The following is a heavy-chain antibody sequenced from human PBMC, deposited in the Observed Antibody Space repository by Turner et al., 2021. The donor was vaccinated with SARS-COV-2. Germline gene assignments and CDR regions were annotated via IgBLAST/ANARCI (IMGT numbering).Heavy chain of an antibody. CDR2: TYYSGST. J-gene: IGHJ5*02. Sequence: QVQLQESGPGLVMPSETLSLTCTVSGGSISSYYWSWIRQPPGKGLEWIGYTYYSGSTNYNPSLKSRVTISVDTSKNQFSLKLSSVTAADTAVYYCARNRYDFWSGYYYSWFDPWGQGTLVTVSS. V-gene: IGHV4-59*01. CDR3: ARNRYDFWSGYYYSWFDP. CDR1: GGSISSYY. D-gene: IGHD3-3*01.